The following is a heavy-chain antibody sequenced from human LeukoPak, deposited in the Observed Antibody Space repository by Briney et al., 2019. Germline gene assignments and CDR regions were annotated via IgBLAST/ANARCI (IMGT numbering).Heavy chain of an antibody. CDR2: VYFNGNA. Sequence: SETLSLTCTVSHDSINSRSNYWGWIRQSPGKGLEWIGSVYFNGNAHYNPSLNSRVTMSIDESKNQFSLRLRSVIAADTAVYYCARHDCSTTSCYRQNWFDPWGQGTLVTVSS. J-gene: IGHJ5*02. D-gene: IGHD2-2*01. V-gene: IGHV4-39*07. CDR3: ARHDCSTTSCYRQNWFDP. CDR1: HDSINSRSNY.